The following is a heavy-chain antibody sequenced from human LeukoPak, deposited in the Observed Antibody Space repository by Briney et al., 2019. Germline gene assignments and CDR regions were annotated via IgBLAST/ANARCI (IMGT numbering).Heavy chain of an antibody. Sequence: TGGSLRLSCAASGFTFSSYWMSWVRQAPGKGLEWVANIKQDGSEKYYVDSVKGRFTISRDNAKNSLYLQMNSLRAEDTAVYYCARVGPYGSGNYFDYWGQGTLVTVSS. D-gene: IGHD3-10*01. V-gene: IGHV3-7*01. CDR2: IKQDGSEK. CDR1: GFTFSSYW. CDR3: ARVGPYGSGNYFDY. J-gene: IGHJ4*02.